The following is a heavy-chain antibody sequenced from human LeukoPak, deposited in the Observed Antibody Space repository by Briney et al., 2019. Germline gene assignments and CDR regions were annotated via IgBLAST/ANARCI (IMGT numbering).Heavy chain of an antibody. D-gene: IGHD3-22*01. CDR2: ISSSSSTI. J-gene: IGHJ5*02. CDR3: ARGRSWYYYDSSGRGGWFDP. V-gene: IGHV3-48*01. Sequence: PGGSLRLSCAASGFTFSSYSMNWVRQAPGKGLEWVSYISSSSSTIYYADSVKGRFTISRDNAKNSLYLQMNSLRAEDTAVYYCARGRSWYYYDSSGRGGWFDPWGQGTLVTVS. CDR1: GFTFSSYS.